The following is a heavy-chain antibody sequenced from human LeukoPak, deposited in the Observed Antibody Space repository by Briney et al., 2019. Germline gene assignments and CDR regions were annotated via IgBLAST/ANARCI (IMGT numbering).Heavy chain of an antibody. D-gene: IGHD2-15*01. CDR2: INGSSSDT. V-gene: IGHV3-11*03. J-gene: IGHJ5*02. CDR1: RFTFSDYY. CDR3: ARRGTTYCTVDSCHPNWFDP. Sequence: PGGSLRLSCAASRFTFSDYYMTWIRQAPGRGLEWISYINGSSSDTNYADSVRGRFTISRDNAKNSLYLLMNSLRVEDTAVYYCARRGTTYCTVDSCHPNWFDPWGQGTLVTVSS.